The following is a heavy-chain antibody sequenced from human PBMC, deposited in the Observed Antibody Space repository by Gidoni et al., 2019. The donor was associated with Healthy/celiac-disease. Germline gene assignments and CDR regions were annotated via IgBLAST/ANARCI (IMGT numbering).Heavy chain of an antibody. Sequence: QVTLKESGPVLVTPTEPLTLACSVSGFSLSNARMGVTWFRQLPGKALEWLAHIFSIDEKSYSTSLKSRLTISKDTSKSQVVLTMTNMDPVDTATYYCARMRDCSSTTCYSSRYFDLWGRGTLVTVSS. D-gene: IGHD2-2*02. CDR2: IFSIDEK. CDR1: GFSLSNARMG. CDR3: ARMRDCSSTTCYSSRYFDL. J-gene: IGHJ2*01. V-gene: IGHV2-26*01.